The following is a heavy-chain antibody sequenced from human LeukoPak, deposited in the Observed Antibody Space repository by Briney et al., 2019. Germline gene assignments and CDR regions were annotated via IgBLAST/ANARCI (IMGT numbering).Heavy chain of an antibody. D-gene: IGHD3-22*01. CDR1: GFTFSSYA. V-gene: IGHV3-23*01. CDR2: ISGSGGST. J-gene: IGHJ4*02. Sequence: PGGSLRLSCAVSGFTFSSYAMNWVRQAPGKGLEWVSAISGSGGSTYYADSVKGRFTISRDNSKNTLYLQMNSLRAEDTAVYYCATLWSSGYTDYWGQGTLVTVSS. CDR3: ATLWSSGYTDY.